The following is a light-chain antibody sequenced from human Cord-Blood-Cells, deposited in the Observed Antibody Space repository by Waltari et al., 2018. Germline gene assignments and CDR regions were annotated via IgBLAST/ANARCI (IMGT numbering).Light chain of an antibody. J-gene: IGKJ5*01. Sequence: EIVLTQSPGTLPLSPGERATLSGRASQSVSSSYLAWYQQKPGQAPRLLIYGASSRATGIPDRFSGSGSGTDFTLTISRLEPEDFAVYYCQQYGSSPRITFGQGTRLEIK. V-gene: IGKV3-20*01. CDR2: GAS. CDR3: QQYGSSPRIT. CDR1: QSVSSSY.